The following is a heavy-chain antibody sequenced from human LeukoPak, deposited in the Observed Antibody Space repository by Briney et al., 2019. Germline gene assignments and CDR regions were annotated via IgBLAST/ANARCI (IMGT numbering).Heavy chain of an antibody. CDR3: AKGSKAVLFTRDHYMDV. V-gene: IGHV3-23*01. CDR1: GFTFSSYA. J-gene: IGHJ6*03. Sequence: GGSLRLSCAASGFTFSSYAMNWVRQAPGKGLEWVSAITGSGGRTYYADSVKGRFTISRDNSKNTLYLQMNSLRVDDTALYYCAKGSKAVLFTRDHYMDVWGKGTTVTISS. CDR2: ITGSGGRT. D-gene: IGHD6-19*01.